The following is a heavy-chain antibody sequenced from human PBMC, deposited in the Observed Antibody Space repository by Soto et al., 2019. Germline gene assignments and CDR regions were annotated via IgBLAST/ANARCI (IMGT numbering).Heavy chain of an antibody. Sequence: TLSLTCTVSGGSISSGGYYCSWIRQHPGKGLEWIGHIYHSGTTYYNPSLKSRVTISVDTSKNQISLKLTSVSAADTAVYYCATEYYDSRGYYYIDSWGQGTLVTVSS. CDR3: ATEYYDSRGYYYIDS. V-gene: IGHV4-31*03. J-gene: IGHJ4*02. D-gene: IGHD3-22*01. CDR1: GGSISSGGYY. CDR2: IYHSGTT.